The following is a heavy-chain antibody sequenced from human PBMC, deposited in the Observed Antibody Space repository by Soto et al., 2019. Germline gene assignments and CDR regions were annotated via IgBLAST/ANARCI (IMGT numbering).Heavy chain of an antibody. CDR1: GGSISSSSYY. J-gene: IGHJ5*02. V-gene: IGHV4-39*01. CDR2: IYYSGST. D-gene: IGHD3-10*01. Sequence: QLQLQESGPRLVKPSETLSLTCTVSGGSISSSSYYWGWIRQPPGKGLEWIGSIYYSGSTYYNPSLKSRVTISVDTSKNQFSLKLSSVTAADTAVYYCARHTITMVRGKGGWFDPWGQGTLVTVSS. CDR3: ARHTITMVRGKGGWFDP.